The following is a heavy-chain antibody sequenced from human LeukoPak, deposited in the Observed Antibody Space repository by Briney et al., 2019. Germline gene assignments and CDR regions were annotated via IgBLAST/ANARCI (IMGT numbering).Heavy chain of an antibody. D-gene: IGHD3-9*01. V-gene: IGHV3-23*01. CDR2: ISGSGGST. CDR3: AKDMERYDILTGYFRPPWFDP. Sequence: GGSLRLSCAASGFTFSSYAMSWVRQAPGKGLEWVSAISGSGGSTYYADSVKGRFTISRDNSKNTLYLQMNSLRAEDTAVYYCAKDMERYDILTGYFRPPWFDPWGQGTLVTVSS. CDR1: GFTFSSYA. J-gene: IGHJ5*02.